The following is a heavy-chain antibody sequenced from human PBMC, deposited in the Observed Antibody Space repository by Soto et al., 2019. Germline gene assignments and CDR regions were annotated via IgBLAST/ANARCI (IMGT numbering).Heavy chain of an antibody. Sequence: QVQLQESGPGLVKPSETLSLTCTVSGGSISSYYWSWIRQPPGKGLEWIGYIFYSGSTNYNPSLKSRVTISVETSKNQFSLKRSSVTAADTAVYYCARDWGLYSSGWYRIDYWGQGTLVTVSS. CDR1: GGSISSYY. D-gene: IGHD6-19*01. CDR3: ARDWGLYSSGWYRIDY. CDR2: IFYSGST. J-gene: IGHJ4*02. V-gene: IGHV4-59*01.